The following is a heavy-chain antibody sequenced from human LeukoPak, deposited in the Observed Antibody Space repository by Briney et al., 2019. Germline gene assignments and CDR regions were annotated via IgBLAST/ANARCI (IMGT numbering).Heavy chain of an antibody. CDR1: GYTFISYA. CDR2: INADNGNT. CDR3: AKVDSSSSFDY. J-gene: IGHJ4*02. Sequence: ASVKVSFKASGYTFISYAMHWVRQAPGQRLEWMGWINADNGNTKYSQKFQGRVTITRDTSASTAYMELSSLRSEDTAVYYCAKVDSSSSFDYWGQGTLVTVSS. D-gene: IGHD6-6*01. V-gene: IGHV1-3*01.